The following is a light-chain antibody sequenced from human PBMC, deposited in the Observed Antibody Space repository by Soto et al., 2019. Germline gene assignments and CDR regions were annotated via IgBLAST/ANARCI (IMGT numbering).Light chain of an antibody. V-gene: IGLV2-8*01. CDR2: EVS. CDR3: SSFAGSNIYV. CDR1: TSDVGGYNY. J-gene: IGLJ1*01. Sequence: QSVLTRPLSASGSPGQSVTISCTGTTSDVGGYNYVSWYQQYPGEAPKLMIYEVSKRPSGVPDRFSGSKSGDTASLTVSGLQAEDEADYYCSSFAGSNIYVFGTGTKVTVL.